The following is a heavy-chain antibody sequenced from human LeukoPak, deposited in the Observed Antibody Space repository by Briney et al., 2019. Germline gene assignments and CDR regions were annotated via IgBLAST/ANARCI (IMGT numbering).Heavy chain of an antibody. CDR2: IYPDDSET. D-gene: IGHD3-22*01. CDR1: GYTFSAYW. V-gene: IGHV5-51*01. J-gene: IGHJ3*02. CDR3: AREGDSSGYRGDAFDI. Sequence: GESLEISCKGSGYTFSAYWIGWVRQMPGKGLEWMGIIYPDDSETKYSPSFQGQVTISADKSISTAYVQWRSLKASDTAMYYCAREGDSSGYRGDAFDIWGQGTMVTVSS.